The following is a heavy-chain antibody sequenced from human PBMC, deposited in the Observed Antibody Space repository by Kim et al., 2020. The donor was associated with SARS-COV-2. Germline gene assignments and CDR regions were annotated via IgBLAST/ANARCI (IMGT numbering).Heavy chain of an antibody. J-gene: IGHJ4*02. Sequence: GGSLRLSCAASGFTFSDYYMSWIRQAPGKGLEWVSYISSSSSYTNYADSVKGRFTISRDNAKNSLYLQMNSLRAEDTAVYYCARAAQLYCSSTSCYFDYWGQGTLVTVSS. CDR1: GFTFSDYY. CDR2: ISSSSSYT. V-gene: IGHV3-11*06. D-gene: IGHD2-2*01. CDR3: ARAAQLYCSSTSCYFDY.